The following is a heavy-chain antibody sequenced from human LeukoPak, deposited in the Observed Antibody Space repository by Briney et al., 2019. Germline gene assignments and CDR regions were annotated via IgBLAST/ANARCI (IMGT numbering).Heavy chain of an antibody. V-gene: IGHV4-38-2*02. CDR3: ARDPSITGTTDWFDP. CDR2: IYHSGST. J-gene: IGHJ5*02. Sequence: SETLSLTCTVSGYSISSGFYWGWIRQPPGKGLEWIGSIYHSGSTYYNRSLKSRVTISVDTSKNQFSLKLSSVTAADTAMYYCARDPSITGTTDWFDPWGQGTLVTVSS. CDR1: GYSISSGFY. D-gene: IGHD1-14*01.